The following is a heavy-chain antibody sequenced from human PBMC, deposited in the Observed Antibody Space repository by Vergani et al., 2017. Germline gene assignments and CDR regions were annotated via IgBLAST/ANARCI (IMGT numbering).Heavy chain of an antibody. V-gene: IGHV3-30*02. CDR1: GFTFRIYG. D-gene: IGHD3-22*01. CDR3: TKAGQYDSDNFHDS. J-gene: IGHJ1*01. Sequence: QVQLVESGGGVVQPGGSLRLSCIASGFTFRIYGMHWVRQAPGKGLEWVAFIRYDGTKRFYGDSVKGRFTISRDNSQTTVFLQRTSLRADDSAVYYCTKAGQYDSDNFHDSWGQGALVTVAA. CDR2: IRYDGTKR.